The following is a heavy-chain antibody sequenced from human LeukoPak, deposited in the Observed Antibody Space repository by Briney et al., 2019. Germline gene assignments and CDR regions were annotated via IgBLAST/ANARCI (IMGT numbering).Heavy chain of an antibody. Sequence: GGSLRLSCAASGFTFSSYWMSWVRQLPGKGLEWVANIKQDGSETYYVDSLKGRFTISRDNAKSSLYLQMNSLRAEDTAVYYCVRSLGVVKSLLDVWGQGTMVTVSS. CDR2: IKQDGSET. D-gene: IGHD3-3*01. V-gene: IGHV3-7*01. J-gene: IGHJ3*01. CDR3: VRSLGVVKSLLDV. CDR1: GFTFSSYW.